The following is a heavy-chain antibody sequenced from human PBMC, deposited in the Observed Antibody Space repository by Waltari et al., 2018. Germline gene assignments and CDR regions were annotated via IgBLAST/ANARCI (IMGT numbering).Heavy chain of an antibody. CDR2: IYHDGTT. D-gene: IGHD2-8*02. CDR1: GYAINSGFY. CDR3: TRQTLGYCTSAACRRLEA. Sequence: QVQLQESVPRLVKPSETLSLTCEVSGYAINSGFYWGWVRQAPEKGLEWIATIYHDGTTFYNPSLTSRVTTAMDTSKNQISLKLKSVTAADTAVYYCTRQTLGYCTSAACRRLEAWGQGTLVTVSS. V-gene: IGHV4-38-2*01. J-gene: IGHJ5*02.